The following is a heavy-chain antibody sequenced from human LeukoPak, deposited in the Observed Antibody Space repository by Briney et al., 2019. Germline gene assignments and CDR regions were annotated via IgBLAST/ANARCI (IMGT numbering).Heavy chain of an antibody. Sequence: SETLSLNCTVSGGSISSSSYYWGWIRQPPGKGLEWIGSIYYSGSTYYNPSLKSRVTISVDTSKNQFSLKLSSVTAADTAVYYCCGFFDDYWGQGTLVTVSS. CDR1: GGSISSSSYY. J-gene: IGHJ4*02. D-gene: IGHD3-9*01. CDR3: CGFFDDY. V-gene: IGHV4-39*01. CDR2: IYYSGST.